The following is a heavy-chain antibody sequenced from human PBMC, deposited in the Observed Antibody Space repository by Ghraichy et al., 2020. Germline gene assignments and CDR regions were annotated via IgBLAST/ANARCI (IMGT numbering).Heavy chain of an antibody. D-gene: IGHD4-17*01. Sequence: SETLSLTCTVSGGSISSSSYYWGWIRQPPGKGLEWIGSIYYSGSTYYNPSLKSRVTISVDTSKNQFSLKLSSVTAADTAVYYCATSGDYGDYGGQGPYYFDYWGQGTLVTVSS. J-gene: IGHJ4*02. V-gene: IGHV4-39*01. CDR2: IYYSGST. CDR3: ATSGDYGDYGGQGPYYFDY. CDR1: GGSISSSSYY.